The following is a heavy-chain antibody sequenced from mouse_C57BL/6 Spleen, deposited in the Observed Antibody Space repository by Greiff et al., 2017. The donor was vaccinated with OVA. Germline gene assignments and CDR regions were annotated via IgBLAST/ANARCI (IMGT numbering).Heavy chain of an antibody. J-gene: IGHJ1*03. CDR3: ARYPTVVAHWYFDV. CDR2: INPNNGGT. D-gene: IGHD1-1*01. V-gene: IGHV1-22*01. CDR1: GYTFTDYN. Sequence: EVQLQQSGPELVKPGASVKMSCKASGYTFTDYNMHWVKQSHGKSLEWIGYINPNNGGTSYNQKFKGKATLTVNKSSSTAYMELRSLTSEDSAVYYCARYPTVVAHWYFDVWGTGTTVTVSS.